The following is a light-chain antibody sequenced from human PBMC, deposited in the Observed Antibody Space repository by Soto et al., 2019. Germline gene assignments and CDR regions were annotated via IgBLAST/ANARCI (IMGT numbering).Light chain of an antibody. CDR2: EVR. Sequence: QSALTQPASVSGSPGQSITISCTGTTSDVGGYDYVSWYQQHPGKAPKLLIFEVRNRPSGVSSRFSGSRSANSASLTISGLQDEDEADYYCSSFTPSSTYVFGTGTKLTVL. J-gene: IGLJ1*01. CDR1: TSDVGGYDY. CDR3: SSFTPSSTYV. V-gene: IGLV2-14*01.